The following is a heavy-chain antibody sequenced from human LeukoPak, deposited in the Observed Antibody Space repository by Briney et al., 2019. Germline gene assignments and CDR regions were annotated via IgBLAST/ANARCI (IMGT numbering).Heavy chain of an antibody. V-gene: IGHV4-30-4*01. Sequence: SETLSLTCTVSGGSISSGDYYWSWIRQPPGKGLEWIGYIYYSGSTYYNPSLKSRVTISVDTSKNQFSLKLSSVTAADTAVYYCARDIAVAGITIWGQGTMVTVSS. CDR1: GGSISSGDYY. CDR3: ARDIAVAGITI. CDR2: IYYSGST. J-gene: IGHJ3*02. D-gene: IGHD6-19*01.